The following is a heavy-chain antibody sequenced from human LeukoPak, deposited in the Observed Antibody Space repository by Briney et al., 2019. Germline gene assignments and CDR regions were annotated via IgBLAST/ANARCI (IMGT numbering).Heavy chain of an antibody. D-gene: IGHD4-17*01. CDR1: EFTFSSYW. CDR2: IKQDGSEK. J-gene: IGHJ3*02. Sequence: GGSLRLSCAASEFTFSSYWMSWVRQAPGKGLEWVANIKQDGSEKNCVDSVKGRFTISRDNAKNSLYLQMSSLRAEDTAVYYCVRDLIHGTFDIWGQGTMVTVSS. CDR3: VRDLIHGTFDI. V-gene: IGHV3-7*01.